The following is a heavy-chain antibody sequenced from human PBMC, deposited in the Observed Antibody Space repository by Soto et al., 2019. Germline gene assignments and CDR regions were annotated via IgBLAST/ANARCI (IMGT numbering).Heavy chain of an antibody. CDR1: GYTITTYA. D-gene: IGHD3-22*01. V-gene: IGHV1-3*01. Sequence: ASVKVSCKASGYTITTYAMHWVRQAPGQRLEWMGWINAGNGNTKYSQKFQGRVTITRDTSASTAYMELSSLRSEDTAVYYCARGSGYYYWDDYWGQGTLVTVSS. CDR2: INAGNGNT. J-gene: IGHJ4*02. CDR3: ARGSGYYYWDDY.